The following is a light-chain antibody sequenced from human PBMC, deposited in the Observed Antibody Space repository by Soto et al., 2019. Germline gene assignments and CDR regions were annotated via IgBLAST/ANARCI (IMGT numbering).Light chain of an antibody. J-gene: IGKJ2*01. CDR1: KSISSW. CDR3: QQYNTYTYT. Sequence: DIQMTQSPSTLSASVGERVTITCRASKSISSWLAWYQQKPGKAPKLLIYDASSLESRVPSRFSGSGSGTEFTLHISSLRPDYVATYYCQQYNTYTYTFGQGTKLEIK. V-gene: IGKV1-5*01. CDR2: DAS.